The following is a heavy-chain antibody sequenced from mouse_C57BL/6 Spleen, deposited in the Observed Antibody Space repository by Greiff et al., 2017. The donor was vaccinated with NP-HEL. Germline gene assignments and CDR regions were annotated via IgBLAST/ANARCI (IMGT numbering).Heavy chain of an antibody. Sequence: QVQLKQPGAELVRPGSSVKLSCKASGYTFTSYWMDWVKQRPGQGLEWIGNIYPSDSETHYNQKFKDKATLTVDKSSSTAYMQLSSLTSEDSAVYYCARRGYGNYHFDYWGQGTTLTVSS. CDR3: ARRGYGNYHFDY. J-gene: IGHJ2*01. CDR1: GYTFTSYW. D-gene: IGHD2-1*01. V-gene: IGHV1-61*01. CDR2: IYPSDSET.